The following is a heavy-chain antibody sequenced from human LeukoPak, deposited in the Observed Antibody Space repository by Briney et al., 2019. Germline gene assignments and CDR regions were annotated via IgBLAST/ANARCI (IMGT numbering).Heavy chain of an antibody. CDR3: AIDRLPNYHYYYGMDV. CDR1: GFTFSSCA. J-gene: IGHJ6*02. CDR2: ISGSGGTA. V-gene: IGHV3-23*01. D-gene: IGHD3-16*01. Sequence: GGSLRLSCAASGFTFSSCAMSWVRQAPGKGLEWVSAISGSGGTAYYADSVKGRFTISRDNSKNTLYLQVNSLRAEDTAVYYCAIDRLPNYHYYYGMDVWGQGTTVTVSS.